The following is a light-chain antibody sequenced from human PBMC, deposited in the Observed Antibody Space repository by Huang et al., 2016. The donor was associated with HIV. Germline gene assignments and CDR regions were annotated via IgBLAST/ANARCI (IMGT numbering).Light chain of an antibody. CDR1: QSLLHSNGYNY. CDR2: LGS. Sequence: DIVMTQSPLSLPVTPGEPASISCRSSQSLLHSNGYNYLDWYLQKPGQSPQLLIYLGSNRASGVPDRFSGSGSGTDFTLKIGRVEAEDVGVYYCMQALQTPPPFGQGTKLEIK. V-gene: IGKV2-28*01. J-gene: IGKJ2*01. CDR3: MQALQTPPP.